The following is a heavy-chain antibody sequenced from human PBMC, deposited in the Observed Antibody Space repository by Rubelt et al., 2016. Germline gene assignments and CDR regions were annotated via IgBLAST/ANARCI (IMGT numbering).Heavy chain of an antibody. D-gene: IGHD5-12*01. J-gene: IGHJ3*02. CDR3: AKGGGPIKSDAFDI. CDR2: ISYDGSDK. V-gene: IGHV3-30*18. Sequence: PGKGLEWVAVISYDGSDKYYADSVKGRFTISRDISKSTLHLEMNSLRTEDTAVYYCAKGGGPIKSDAFDIWGQGTMVTVSS.